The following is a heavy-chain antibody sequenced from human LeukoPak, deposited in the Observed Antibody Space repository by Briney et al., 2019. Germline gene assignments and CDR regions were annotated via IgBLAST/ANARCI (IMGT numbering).Heavy chain of an antibody. CDR1: GFTFSDYY. Sequence: GGSLRLSCAASGFTFSDYYMSWIRQAPGKGLEWVSYISSSSSYTNYADSVKGRFTISGDNAKNSLYLQMNSLRAEDTAVYYCARSIQVNWFDPWGQGTLVTVSS. CDR2: ISSSSSYT. D-gene: IGHD2-21*01. V-gene: IGHV3-11*03. J-gene: IGHJ5*02. CDR3: ARSIQVNWFDP.